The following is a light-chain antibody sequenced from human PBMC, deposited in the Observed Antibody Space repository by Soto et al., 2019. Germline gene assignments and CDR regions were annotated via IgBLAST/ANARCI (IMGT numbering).Light chain of an antibody. V-gene: IGKV1-9*01. J-gene: IGKJ5*01. CDR1: QGISSY. CDR3: QQLNSYPIT. CDR2: AAS. Sequence: IQLTQSPSSLSASVGDRVTITCRASQGISSYLAWYQQKPGKAPKLLIYAASTLQSGVPSRFSGSESGTDFTLTISRLQPEDFATYYCQQLNSYPITFGQGTRLEI.